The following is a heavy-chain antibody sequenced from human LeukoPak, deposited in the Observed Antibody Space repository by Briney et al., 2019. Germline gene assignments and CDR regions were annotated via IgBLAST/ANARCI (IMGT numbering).Heavy chain of an antibody. V-gene: IGHV4-4*07. CDR2: IHTSGST. D-gene: IGHD2-21*02. CDR1: GASISSYY. Sequence: SETLSLTCTVSGASISSYYWTWIRQPAGKGPEWIGRIHTSGSTNYNPSLKSRVNMSVDTSKNQFSLKRNSVTAADTAVYYCARVTDPRYNWFDPWGQGTLVTVSS. CDR3: ARVTDPRYNWFDP. J-gene: IGHJ5*02.